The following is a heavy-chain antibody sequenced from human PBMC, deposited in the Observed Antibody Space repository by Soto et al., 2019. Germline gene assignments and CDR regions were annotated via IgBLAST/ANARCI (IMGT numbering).Heavy chain of an antibody. D-gene: IGHD6-19*01. CDR1: GGTFSSYA. V-gene: IGHV1-69*13. J-gene: IGHJ5*02. CDR2: IIPIFGTA. Sequence: SVKVSCKASGGTFSSYAISWVRQAPGQGLEWMGGIIPIFGTANYAQKFQGRVTITADESTSTAYMELSSLRSEDTAVYYCARDLDRYSSGWSEGKWFDPWGQGTLVTVSS. CDR3: ARDLDRYSSGWSEGKWFDP.